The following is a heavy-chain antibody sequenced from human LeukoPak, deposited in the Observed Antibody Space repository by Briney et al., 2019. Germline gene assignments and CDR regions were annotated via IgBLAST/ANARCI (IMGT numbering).Heavy chain of an antibody. D-gene: IGHD3-16*01. J-gene: IGHJ6*02. CDR3: AKDYVWEGAPYYYYGMDV. CDR1: GFNVSNNY. V-gene: IGHV3-53*01. CDR2: IYSSGST. Sequence: GGSLRLSCAASGFNVSNNYMTWVRQAPGKGLEWVSLIYSSGSTYYADSVKGRFTISRDNSKNTLYLQVNSLRAEDTAVYYCAKDYVWEGAPYYYYGMDVWGQGTTVTVSS.